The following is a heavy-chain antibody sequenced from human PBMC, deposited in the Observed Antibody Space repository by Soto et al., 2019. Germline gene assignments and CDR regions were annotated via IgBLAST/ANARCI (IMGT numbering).Heavy chain of an antibody. J-gene: IGHJ4*02. CDR3: ARRPRYCTGGRCYSGFDY. CDR1: GGTFSSYA. V-gene: IGHV1-69*13. D-gene: IGHD2-15*01. CDR2: IIPIFGTA. Sequence: GASVKVSCKASGGTFSSYAISWVRQAPGQGLEWMGGIIPIFGTANYAQKFQGRVTITADESTSTAYMELSSLRSEDTAVYYCARRPRYCTGGRCYSGFDYWGQGTLVTVSS.